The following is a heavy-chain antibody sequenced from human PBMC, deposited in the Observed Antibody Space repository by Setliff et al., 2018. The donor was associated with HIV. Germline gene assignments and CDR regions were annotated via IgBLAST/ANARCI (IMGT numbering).Heavy chain of an antibody. D-gene: IGHD5-18*01. CDR1: GYAISSGYY. CDR2: IYARGST. CDR3: ARDLGSAYSYAQGRFDP. V-gene: IGHV4-38-2*02. J-gene: IGHJ5*02. Sequence: SETLSLTCAVSGYAISSGYYWGWIRRPPGKGLEWIGSIYARGSTYYNPSLKSRVTISVDTSRSEFSLKLSSVTAADTAVYYCARDLGSAYSYAQGRFDPWGQGTLVTVSS.